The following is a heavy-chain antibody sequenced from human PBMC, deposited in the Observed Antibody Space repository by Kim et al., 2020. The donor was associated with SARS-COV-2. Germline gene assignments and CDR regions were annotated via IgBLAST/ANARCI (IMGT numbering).Heavy chain of an antibody. V-gene: IGHV3-9*01. CDR1: GFSFGDYA. CDR2: IGWNSGHT. J-gene: IGHJ6*01. Sequence: GGSLRLSCAASGFSFGDYAMHWVRKPPGKGLEWVSVIGWNSGHTGYAESLKGRVTISRDNAKNSLYLHMKNLTSDDTGVYYCAKDIGGGTYSYYGLDVWG. D-gene: IGHD1-1*01. CDR3: AKDIGGGTYSYYGLDV.